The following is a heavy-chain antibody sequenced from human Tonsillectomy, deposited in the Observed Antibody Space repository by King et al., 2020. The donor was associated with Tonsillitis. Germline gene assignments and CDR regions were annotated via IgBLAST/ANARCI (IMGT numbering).Heavy chain of an antibody. V-gene: IGHV3-33*01. J-gene: IGHJ6*02. CDR1: GITFSSYG. CDR2: IWYDGSNK. Sequence: VQLVESGGGVVQPGRSLRLSCAASGITFSSYGMHWVRQAPGKGLEWVSVIWYDGSNKYFADSVKGRFTISRDNSKNTLYLQMNSLRAADTAVYYCARERGYSYGYGMDVWGQGTTVTVSS. D-gene: IGHD5-18*01. CDR3: ARERGYSYGYGMDV.